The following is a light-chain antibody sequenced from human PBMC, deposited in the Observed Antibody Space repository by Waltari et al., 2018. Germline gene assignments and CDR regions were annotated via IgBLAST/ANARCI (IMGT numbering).Light chain of an antibody. CDR1: SSALGGYSF. CDR2: DVS. J-gene: IGLJ1*01. CDR3: SSYTSIIPPFL. Sequence: QSALTQPASVSGSSGQSITISCTRSSSALGGYSFVSWYQHHPGKAPKLIIYDVSHRPSGVSNRFSGSKSGNTASLTISGLQPEDEADYYRSSYTSIIPPFLFGTGTKV. V-gene: IGLV2-14*03.